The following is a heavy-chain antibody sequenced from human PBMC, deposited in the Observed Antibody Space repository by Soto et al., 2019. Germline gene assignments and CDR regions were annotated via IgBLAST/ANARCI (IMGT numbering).Heavy chain of an antibody. V-gene: IGHV3-11*01. CDR2: IDTSGTKI. J-gene: IGHJ4*02. CDR1: GYTFSDYY. Sequence: ESGGDSVKPGGSLRLSCAASGYTFSDYYMSWIRQAPGKGLEWISYIDTSGTKIYYAGSVKGRFTITRDNAKNSLYLEMNSLRDEDTAVYYCASHYDMWSGYLSPVDYWGQGTLVTVSS. CDR3: ASHYDMWSGYLSPVDY. D-gene: IGHD3-3*01.